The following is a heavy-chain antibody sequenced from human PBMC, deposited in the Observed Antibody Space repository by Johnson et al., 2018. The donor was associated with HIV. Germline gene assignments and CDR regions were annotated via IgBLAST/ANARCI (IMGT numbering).Heavy chain of an antibody. J-gene: IGHJ3*02. CDR3: ARVSLYGSDAFDI. CDR1: GFIFSSYG. V-gene: IGHV3-33*01. Sequence: QVQLVESGGGVVQPGRSLRLSCAASGFIFSSYGMHWVRQAPGKGLEWVAVIWYDGSNKYYADSVKGRFTISRDNAKNSLYLQMNSLRAEDTAVYYCARVSLYGSDAFDIWGQGTMVTVSS. CDR2: IWYDGSNK. D-gene: IGHD5-24*01.